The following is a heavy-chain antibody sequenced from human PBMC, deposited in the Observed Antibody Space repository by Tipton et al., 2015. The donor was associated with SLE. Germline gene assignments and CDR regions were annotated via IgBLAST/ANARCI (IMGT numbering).Heavy chain of an antibody. V-gene: IGHV4-39*07. CDR1: GGSISSGSHY. CDR2: IYHSGNT. J-gene: IGHJ4*02. CDR3: ASSLLWGLDY. D-gene: IGHD7-27*01. Sequence: TLSLTCTVSGGSISSGSHYWGWIRQSPGKGLEWIGSIYHSGNTYYNPSLQSRVTISQDTSKNLFSLKLTSVTAADTAVYYCASSLLWGLDYWGQGTLVTVSS.